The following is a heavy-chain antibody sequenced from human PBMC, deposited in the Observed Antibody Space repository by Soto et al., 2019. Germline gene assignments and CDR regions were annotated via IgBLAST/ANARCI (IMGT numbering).Heavy chain of an antibody. Sequence: ASVKVSCKASGYTFTSYYMHWVRQAPGQGLEWMGIINPSGGSTSYAQKFQGRFTISRDNSKNTLYLQMNSLRAEDTAVYYCAKEGVGGLCYSGLWGLGTLVTVSS. D-gene: IGHD2-15*01. J-gene: IGHJ4*02. CDR2: INPSGGST. CDR1: GYTFTSYY. CDR3: AKEGVGGLCYSGL. V-gene: IGHV1-46*01.